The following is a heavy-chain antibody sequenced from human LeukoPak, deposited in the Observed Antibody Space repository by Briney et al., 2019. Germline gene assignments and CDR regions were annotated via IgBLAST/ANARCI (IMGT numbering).Heavy chain of an antibody. Sequence: GGSLKLSCTVSSFTFKYTFMNRVRQAPGKGLEWVSSISSSGSYIHYADSVKGRFTVSRDNDNDTLYLHMTGLSAEDSATYYCTRDYGARDDWGQGTLVTVSS. D-gene: IGHD4-17*01. CDR2: ISSSGSYI. J-gene: IGHJ4*02. CDR1: SFTFKYTF. V-gene: IGHV3-21*01. CDR3: TRDYGARDD.